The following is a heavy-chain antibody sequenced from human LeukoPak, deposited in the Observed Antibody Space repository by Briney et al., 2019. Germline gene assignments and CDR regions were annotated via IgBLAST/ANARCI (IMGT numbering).Heavy chain of an antibody. CDR1: GFTFRNYA. Sequence: GGSLRLSCAASGFTFRNYAMTWVRQAPGKGLEWVSAISGSGGSTYYADSVKGRFTISRDNSKNTLYLQMNSLRAEDTAVYYCAKVGPRGTMVRGVIITLYFDYWGQGTLVTVSS. D-gene: IGHD3-10*01. CDR3: AKVGPRGTMVRGVIITLYFDY. V-gene: IGHV3-23*01. CDR2: ISGSGGST. J-gene: IGHJ4*02.